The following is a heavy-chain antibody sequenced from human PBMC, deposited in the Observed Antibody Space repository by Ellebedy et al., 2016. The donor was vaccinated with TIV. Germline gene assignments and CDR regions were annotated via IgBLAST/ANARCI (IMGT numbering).Heavy chain of an antibody. Sequence: GGSLRLSXAASGFTFTSYWMHWVRQVPGKGLVWVSHIKIDGSVAGYADAVRGRFTITRDNAKNTLYLQMNSLRAEDTAVYYCAREGYSGAVDSWGQGTLVTVSS. CDR1: GFTFTSYW. V-gene: IGHV3-74*01. J-gene: IGHJ4*02. D-gene: IGHD4-17*01. CDR2: IKIDGSVA. CDR3: AREGYSGAVDS.